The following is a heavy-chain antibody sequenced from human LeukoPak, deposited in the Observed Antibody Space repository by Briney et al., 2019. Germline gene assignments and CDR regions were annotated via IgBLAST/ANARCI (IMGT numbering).Heavy chain of an antibody. Sequence: GASVEVSCKASGYTFTGYYMHWVRQAPGQGLEWMGRINPSSGGTNYAQKFQGRVTMTRDTSISTAYMELSRLRSDDTAVYYCARIYSSGWYFFDYWGQGTLVTVSS. D-gene: IGHD6-19*01. V-gene: IGHV1-2*06. J-gene: IGHJ4*02. CDR3: ARIYSSGWYFFDY. CDR2: INPSSGGT. CDR1: GYTFTGYY.